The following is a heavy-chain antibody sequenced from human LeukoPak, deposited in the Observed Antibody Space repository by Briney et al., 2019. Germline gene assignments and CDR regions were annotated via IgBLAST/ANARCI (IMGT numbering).Heavy chain of an antibody. Sequence: SETLSLTCTVSGGSISSYYWSWIRQPPGKGLEWIGYIYYSGSTNYNPSLKSRVTISVDTSKNQFSLKLSSVTAADTAVYYCARDKERWLQLSWFDPWGQGTLVTVSS. CDR2: IYYSGST. D-gene: IGHD5-24*01. CDR3: ARDKERWLQLSWFDP. CDR1: GGSISSYY. V-gene: IGHV4-59*01. J-gene: IGHJ5*02.